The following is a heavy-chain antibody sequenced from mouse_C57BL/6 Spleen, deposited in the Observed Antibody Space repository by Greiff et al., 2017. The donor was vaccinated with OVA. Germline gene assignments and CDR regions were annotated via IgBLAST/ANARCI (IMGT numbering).Heavy chain of an antibody. V-gene: IGHV5-17*01. D-gene: IGHD1-1*01. CDR2: ISSGSSTI. J-gene: IGHJ4*01. Sequence: EVNLVESGGGLVKPGGSLKLSCAASGFTFSDYGMHWVRQAPEKGLEWVAYISSGSSTIYYADTVKGRFTISRDNAKNTLFLQMTSLRSEDTAMYYCARPGYYGAMDYWGQGTSVTVSS. CDR3: ARPGYYGAMDY. CDR1: GFTFSDYG.